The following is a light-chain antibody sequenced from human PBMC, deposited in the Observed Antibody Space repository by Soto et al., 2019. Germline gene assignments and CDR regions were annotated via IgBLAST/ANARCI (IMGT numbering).Light chain of an antibody. Sequence: EIVLTQSPGTLSLSPGERATLSCRASQSVNSNYLAWYRQKPGQAPRLLFSGASSRATGIPDRFSGSGSGTVFTLTISRLEPEDFAIYYCQQYDSSPLTFGQGTKVDIK. V-gene: IGKV3-20*01. CDR2: GAS. J-gene: IGKJ1*01. CDR3: QQYDSSPLT. CDR1: QSVNSNY.